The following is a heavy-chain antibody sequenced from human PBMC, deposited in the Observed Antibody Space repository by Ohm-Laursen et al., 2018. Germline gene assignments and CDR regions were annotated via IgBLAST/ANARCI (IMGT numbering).Heavy chain of an antibody. Sequence: SLRLSCSASGFTVSRNYMSWVRQAPGKGLEWVSLIYSSGSTYYADSVKGRFTISRDNSKNTLYLQMNSLRAEDTAVYYCTRIAAAGRGDYWGQGTLVTVSS. V-gene: IGHV3-66*01. CDR1: GFTVSRNY. D-gene: IGHD6-13*01. CDR2: IYSSGST. J-gene: IGHJ4*02. CDR3: TRIAAAGRGDY.